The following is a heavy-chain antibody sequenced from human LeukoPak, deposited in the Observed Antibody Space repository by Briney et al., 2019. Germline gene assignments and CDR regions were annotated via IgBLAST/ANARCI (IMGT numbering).Heavy chain of an antibody. CDR2: IKKDGSEK. CDR3: ARVSSSWYYYYYMDV. J-gene: IGHJ6*03. V-gene: IGHV3-7*01. D-gene: IGHD6-13*01. Sequence: GGSLRLSCAASGFTFSSYWMSWVRQAPGKGLEWVANIKKDGSEKYYVDSVKGRFTISRDNAKNSLYLQMNSLRAEDTAVYYCARVSSSWYYYYYMDVWGKGTTVTVSS. CDR1: GFTFSSYW.